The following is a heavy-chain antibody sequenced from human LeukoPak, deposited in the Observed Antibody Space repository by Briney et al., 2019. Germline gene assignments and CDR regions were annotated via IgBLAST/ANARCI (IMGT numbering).Heavy chain of an antibody. CDR3: TSRREPYDYVWGSYRYTTILDDY. CDR1: GFTFSNAW. V-gene: IGHV3-73*01. J-gene: IGHJ4*02. Sequence: GGSLRLSCAASGFTFSNAWMAWVRQASGKGLEWVGRIRSKANSYATAYAASVKGRFTISRDDSKNTAYLQMNSLKTEDTAVYYCTSRREPYDYVWGSYRYTTILDDYWGQGTLVTVSS. D-gene: IGHD3-16*02. CDR2: IRSKANSYAT.